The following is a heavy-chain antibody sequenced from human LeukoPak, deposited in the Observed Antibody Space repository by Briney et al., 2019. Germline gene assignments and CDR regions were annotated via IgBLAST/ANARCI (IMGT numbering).Heavy chain of an antibody. D-gene: IGHD6-19*01. CDR1: GFTFSSYS. Sequence: GGSLRLSCAASGFTFSSYSMDWVRQAPGKGLEWVSSISSSSSYIYYADSVKGRFTISRDNAKNSLYLQMNSLRAEGTAVYYCARDRIAVAGRNSYYYYGMDVWGQGTTVTVSS. V-gene: IGHV3-21*01. CDR3: ARDRIAVAGRNSYYYYGMDV. J-gene: IGHJ6*02. CDR2: ISSSSSYI.